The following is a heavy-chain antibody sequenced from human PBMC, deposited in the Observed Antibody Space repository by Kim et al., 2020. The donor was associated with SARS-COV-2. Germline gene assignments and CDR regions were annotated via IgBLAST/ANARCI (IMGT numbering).Heavy chain of an antibody. V-gene: IGHV3-11*06. CDR2: ISSSSSYT. CDR1: GFTFSDYY. CDR3: AREEQQRGGMDV. J-gene: IGHJ6*02. Sequence: GGSLRLSCAASGFTFSDYYMSWIRQAPGKGLEWVSYISSSSSYTNYADSVKGRFTISRDNAKNSLYLQMNSLRAEDTAVYYCAREEQQRGGMDVWGQGTTVTVSS. D-gene: IGHD6-13*01.